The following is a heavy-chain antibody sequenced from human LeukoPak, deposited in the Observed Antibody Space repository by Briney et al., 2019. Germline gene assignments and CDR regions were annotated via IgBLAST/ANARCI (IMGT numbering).Heavy chain of an antibody. CDR1: GFTFSSYA. CDR2: ISGSGGST. J-gene: IGHJ4*02. Sequence: GGSLRLSCAASGFTFSSYAMSWVRQAPGKGLEWVSAISGSGGSTYYADSVKGRFTISRDNSKNTLYLQMNSLRAEDTAVYYCAKDQGEYSSSRSWGSDYWGQGTLVTVSS. D-gene: IGHD6-6*01. CDR3: AKDQGEYSSSRSWGSDY. V-gene: IGHV3-23*01.